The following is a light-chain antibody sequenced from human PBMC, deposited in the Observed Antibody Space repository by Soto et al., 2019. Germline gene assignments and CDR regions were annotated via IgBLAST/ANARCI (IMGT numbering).Light chain of an antibody. CDR1: NSDIGAGYD. CDR2: GHN. V-gene: IGLV1-40*01. Sequence: QAVVTQPPSVSGAPGQRVAISCSGSNSDIGAGYDVRWYQQVPGTAPKLLIFGHNNRPSGVPERFSGSKSGTSASLVITGLQAEDEADYYCQSFDTSLTGAYVFGTGTKLTVL. J-gene: IGLJ1*01. CDR3: QSFDTSLTGAYV.